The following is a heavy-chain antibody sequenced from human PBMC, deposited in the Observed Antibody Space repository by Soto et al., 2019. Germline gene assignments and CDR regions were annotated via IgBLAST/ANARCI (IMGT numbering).Heavy chain of an antibody. CDR3: AREGGSIGGWFGRKFDS. Sequence: GSLRLSCTASGFSFSTHAMSWVRQAPGKGLEWVSSISSGGTTTFYAASVEGRFTISRDKSKNTLYLQMNSLRADDTAVYYCAREGGSIGGWFGRKFDSWGQGTQVTVSS. CDR1: GFSFSTHA. D-gene: IGHD6-19*01. J-gene: IGHJ4*02. CDR2: ISSGGTTT. V-gene: IGHV3-23*01.